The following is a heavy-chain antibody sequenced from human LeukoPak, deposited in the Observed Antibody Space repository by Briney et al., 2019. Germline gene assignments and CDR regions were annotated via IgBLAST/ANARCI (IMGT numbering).Heavy chain of an antibody. V-gene: IGHV1-18*01. Sequence: ASVKVSCKASGYTFTSYGISWVRQAPGQGLEWMGWISAYNGNTNYAQKLQGRVTMTTDTSTSTAYMELRSLRSDDTAVYYCVRDMDSSSWYTEYFQHWGQGTLVTVSS. CDR1: GYTFTSYG. CDR2: ISAYNGNT. J-gene: IGHJ1*01. CDR3: VRDMDSSSWYTEYFQH. D-gene: IGHD6-13*01.